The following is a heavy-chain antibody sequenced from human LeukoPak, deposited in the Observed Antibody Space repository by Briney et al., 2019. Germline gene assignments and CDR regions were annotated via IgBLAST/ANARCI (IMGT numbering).Heavy chain of an antibody. CDR1: GFTFDDYA. CDR3: AREQKGIAAAGTGGGWFEP. J-gene: IGHJ5*02. D-gene: IGHD6-13*01. V-gene: IGHV3-9*01. CDR2: IRWNSDSI. Sequence: GGSLRLSCAASGFTFDDYAMHWVRQGPGKGLEWVSGIRWNSDSIGYADSVKGRFTISRDNSKNTLYLQMNSLRAEDTAVYYCAREQKGIAAAGTGGGWFEPWGQGTLVTVSA.